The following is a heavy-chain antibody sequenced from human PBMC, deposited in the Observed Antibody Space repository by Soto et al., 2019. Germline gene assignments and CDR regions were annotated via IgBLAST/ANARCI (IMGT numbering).Heavy chain of an antibody. J-gene: IGHJ1*01. CDR2: IKSKTDGGTT. CDR3: TTEDQGDFLYFQH. Sequence: EVQLVESGGGLVRPGGSLRLSCAASGFTFSNAWMSWVRQAPGKGLEWVGRIKSKTDGGTTDYAAPVKGRFTISRDDSKNTLYLQMNSLKTEDTAVYYCTTEDQGDFLYFQHRGQGTLVTVSS. D-gene: IGHD2-21*02. V-gene: IGHV3-15*01. CDR1: GFTFSNAW.